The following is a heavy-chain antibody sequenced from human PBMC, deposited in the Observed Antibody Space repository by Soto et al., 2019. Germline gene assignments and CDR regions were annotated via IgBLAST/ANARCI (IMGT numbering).Heavy chain of an antibody. CDR1: GYSFTSYW. Sequence: GESLKISCKGSGYSFTSYWIGWVRQMPGKGLEWMGIIYPGDSDTRYSPSFQGQVTISADKSISTAYLQWSSLKASDTAMYYCAGGGVRGVITRTTAYTGMDVLCLGATLTISS. J-gene: IGHJ6*02. CDR3: AGGGVRGVITRTTAYTGMDV. V-gene: IGHV5-51*01. D-gene: IGHD3-10*01. CDR2: IYPGDSDT.